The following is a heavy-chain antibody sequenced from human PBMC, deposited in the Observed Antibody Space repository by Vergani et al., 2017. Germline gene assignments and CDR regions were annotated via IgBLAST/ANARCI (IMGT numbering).Heavy chain of an antibody. Sequence: QVQLQESGPGLVKPSQTLSLTCTVSGASINNDFYYWHWIRQPAGKGLEWIGRIYVSGITDYNSSLQSRASMSVDTSKNQFSLTLTSVTAADTAVYYCARDNKQLRPRAFDLWGQGKMVTVSS. CDR2: IYVSGIT. CDR3: ARDNKQLRPRAFDL. D-gene: IGHD4-23*01. J-gene: IGHJ3*01. V-gene: IGHV4-61*02. CDR1: GASINNDFYY.